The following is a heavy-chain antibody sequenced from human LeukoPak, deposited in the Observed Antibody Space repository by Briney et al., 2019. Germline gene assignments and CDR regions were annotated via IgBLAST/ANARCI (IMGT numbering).Heavy chain of an antibody. V-gene: IGHV4-59*01. CDR2: IYYSGST. D-gene: IGHD6-19*01. CDR3: ASGTVAGTIDY. CDR1: GGSISSYY. Sequence: SETLSLTCTVSGGSISSYYWSWIRQPPGKGLEWIGYIYYSGSTNYNPSLKSRVTISVDTSKNQFSLKLSSVTAEDTAVYYCASGTVAGTIDYWGQGTLVTVSS. J-gene: IGHJ4*02.